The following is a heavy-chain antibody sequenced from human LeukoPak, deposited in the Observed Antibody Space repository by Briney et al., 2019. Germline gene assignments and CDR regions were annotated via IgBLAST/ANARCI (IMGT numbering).Heavy chain of an antibody. CDR3: ASNVLGYFDWLLRGYYYYGMDV. D-gene: IGHD3-9*01. J-gene: IGHJ6*02. V-gene: IGHV3-66*01. CDR1: GFTVSSNY. CDR2: IYSGGST. Sequence: PGGSLRLSCAASGFTVSSNYMSWVRQAPGKGLEWVSVIYSGGSTYYADSVKGRFTISRDNSKNTLCLQMKSLRAEDTAVYYCASNVLGYFDWLLRGYYYYGMDVWGQGTTVTVSS.